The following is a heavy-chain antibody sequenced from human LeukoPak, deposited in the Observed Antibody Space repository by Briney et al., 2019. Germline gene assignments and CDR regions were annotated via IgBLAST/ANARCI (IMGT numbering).Heavy chain of an antibody. D-gene: IGHD3-16*02. CDR3: ARENVTFGGVIVIFDY. J-gene: IGHJ4*02. Sequence: ASVKVSCKASGYTFTGYYMHWVRPAPGQGLEWMGWINPNSGGTNYAQKFQGRVTMTRDTSISTAYMELSRLRSDDTAVYYCARENVTFGGVIVIFDYWGQGTLVTVSS. CDR2: INPNSGGT. V-gene: IGHV1-2*02. CDR1: GYTFTGYY.